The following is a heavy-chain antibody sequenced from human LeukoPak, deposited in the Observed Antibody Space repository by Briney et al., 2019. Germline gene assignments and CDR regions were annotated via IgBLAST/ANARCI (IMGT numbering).Heavy chain of an antibody. V-gene: IGHV4-34*01. J-gene: IGHJ4*02. Sequence: SETLSLTCAVYGGSFSGYYWSWIRQPPGKGLECIGEINHGGSPNYNPSLKSRVTISVDTSKNQFSLELSSVNAAETAVYYCAGRLNGAPTAFGYWGQGTLVTVSS. CDR3: AGRLNGAPTAFGY. CDR2: INHGGSP. D-gene: IGHD2-8*01. CDR1: GGSFSGYY.